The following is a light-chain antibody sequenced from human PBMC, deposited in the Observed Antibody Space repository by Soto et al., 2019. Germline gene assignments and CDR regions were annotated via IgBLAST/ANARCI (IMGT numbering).Light chain of an antibody. CDR2: GAS. Sequence: ELVFTHSPGTLPLSPGSRATLYSRASQSVSNNYVAWYQQQPGQAPRLINYGASNRATGLPDWFSGSGSGTDFTITISRLEHEVVAVYYCQHYGSSGTFGQGTKVDI. CDR1: QSVSNNY. V-gene: IGKV3-20*01. CDR3: QHYGSSGT. J-gene: IGKJ1*01.